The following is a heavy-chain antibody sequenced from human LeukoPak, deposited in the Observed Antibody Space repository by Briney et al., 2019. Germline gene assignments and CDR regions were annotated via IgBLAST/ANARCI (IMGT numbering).Heavy chain of an antibody. CDR2: IWYDGSNK. CDR3: AKDQYSSSSGLDY. Sequence: HPGRSLRLSCAASGFTFSSYGMHWVRQAPGKGLEWVAVIWYDGSNKYYADSVKGRFTISRDNSKNTLYLQMNSLRAEDTAVYYCAKDQYSSSSGLDYWGQGTLVTVSS. V-gene: IGHV3-33*06. D-gene: IGHD6-6*01. J-gene: IGHJ4*02. CDR1: GFTFSSYG.